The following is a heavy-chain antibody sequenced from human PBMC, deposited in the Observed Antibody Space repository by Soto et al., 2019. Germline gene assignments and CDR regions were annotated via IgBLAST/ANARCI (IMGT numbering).Heavy chain of an antibody. CDR3: ARSSTTSTYYEISVDP. D-gene: IGHD3-9*01. CDR1: GGSIINYY. Sequence: SETLSLTCTVSGGSIINYYWTWIRQTPGKGLEWIGYIYYTGSTKYNPSLKSRVTISVDTSKNQFSLELTSVTAADTAVYYCARSSTTSTYYEISVDPWGQGTQVTSPQ. J-gene: IGHJ5*02. CDR2: IYYTGST. V-gene: IGHV4-59*01.